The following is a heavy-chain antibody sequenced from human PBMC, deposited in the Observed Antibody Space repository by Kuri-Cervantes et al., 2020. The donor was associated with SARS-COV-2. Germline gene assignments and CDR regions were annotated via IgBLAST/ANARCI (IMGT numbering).Heavy chain of an antibody. CDR3: ATPIQVARGRLDY. V-gene: IGHV3-21*04. Sequence: GESLKISCVASGFTFSAYTLNWVRQAPGKGLEWVSSITRSSVYISYADSQKGRFTISRDNSKNTVYLQMNSLRAEDTAVYYCATPIQVARGRLDYWGQGALVTVSS. CDR1: GFTFSAYT. J-gene: IGHJ4*02. CDR2: ITRSSVYI. D-gene: IGHD1-1*01.